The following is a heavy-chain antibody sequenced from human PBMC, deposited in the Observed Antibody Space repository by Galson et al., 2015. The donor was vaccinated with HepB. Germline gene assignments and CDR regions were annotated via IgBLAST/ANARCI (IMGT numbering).Heavy chain of an antibody. Sequence: SVKVSCKASGYIFTRYSISWVRQAPGQGFEWMGWISANNGNANYAQEPQGRVTMTTDTSTRTVYMELRSLRSDDTAVYYCARGGMATIGGPAFDSWGQGSLVTVSS. V-gene: IGHV1-18*01. CDR2: ISANNGNA. CDR3: ARGGMATIGGPAFDS. J-gene: IGHJ4*02. D-gene: IGHD5-24*01. CDR1: GYIFTRYS.